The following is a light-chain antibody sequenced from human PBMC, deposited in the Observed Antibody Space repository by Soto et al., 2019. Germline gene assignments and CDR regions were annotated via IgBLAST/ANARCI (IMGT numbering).Light chain of an antibody. CDR2: GAS. V-gene: IGKV3-20*01. CDR3: QQYDSSPRT. CDR1: QSVSSSY. J-gene: IGKJ1*01. Sequence: EIVLTQSPGTLSLSPGERATLSCRASQSVSSSYLAWYQQKPGQAPSLLIYGASSRATGIPDRVSGSGSGTHFTLTISRLEPEDVALYYCQQYDSSPRTFGQGTKVEI.